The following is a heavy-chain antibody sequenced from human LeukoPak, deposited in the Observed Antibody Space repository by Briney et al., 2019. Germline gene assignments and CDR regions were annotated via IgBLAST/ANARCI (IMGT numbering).Heavy chain of an antibody. D-gene: IGHD2-2*01. CDR2: INPNSGGT. J-gene: IGHJ6*03. CDR3: ARDPRYCSSTSCYPYYYMDV. Sequence: ASVKVSCKASGDTFTGYYMHWVRQAPGQGLEWMGWINPNSGGTNSAQKFQGRVTMTRDTSISTAYMELSRLRSDDTAVYYCARDPRYCSSTSCYPYYYMDVWGKGTTVTVSS. V-gene: IGHV1-2*02. CDR1: GDTFTGYY.